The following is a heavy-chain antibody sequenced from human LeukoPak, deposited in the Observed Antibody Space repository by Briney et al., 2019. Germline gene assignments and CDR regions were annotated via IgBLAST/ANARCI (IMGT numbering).Heavy chain of an antibody. CDR2: ISYDGSNK. V-gene: IGHV3-30*03. D-gene: IGHD5-18*01. CDR3: ARAGGVDTAMDANFDY. CDR1: GFTFSSYG. J-gene: IGHJ4*02. Sequence: PGGSLRLSCTASGFTFSSYGMHWVRQAPGKGLEWVAVISYDGSNKYYADSVKGRFTISRDNSKNTLYVQMNSLRAEDTAVYYCARAGGVDTAMDANFDYWGQGTLVTVSS.